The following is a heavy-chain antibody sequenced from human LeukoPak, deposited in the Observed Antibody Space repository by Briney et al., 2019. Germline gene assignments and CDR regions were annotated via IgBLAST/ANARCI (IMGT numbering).Heavy chain of an antibody. CDR2: ITGRANSYAT. CDR1: GFTFSGST. D-gene: IGHD3-10*01. CDR3: TRYLDGGDSRPFDY. Sequence: GGSLRLSCAASGFTFSGSTMHWVRQASGRGLEWVGRITGRANSYATAYAASVRGRFTISRDDSKNTASLKMNSLKTEDTAVYYCTRYLDGGDSRPFDYWGQGTLVTVSS. V-gene: IGHV3-73*01. J-gene: IGHJ4*02.